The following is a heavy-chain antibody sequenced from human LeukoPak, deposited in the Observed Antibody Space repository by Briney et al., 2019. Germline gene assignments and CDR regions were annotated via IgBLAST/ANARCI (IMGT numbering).Heavy chain of an antibody. V-gene: IGHV3-53*04. CDR1: GFTVSSNY. J-gene: IGHJ4*02. CDR3: ARGLGVSGSDY. Sequence: GGSLRLSCAASGFTVSSNYMSWVRQAPGKGLEWVSVIYSGGSTYYADSVKGRLTISRHNSKNTLYLQMNSLRAEDTAVYYCARGLGVSGSDYWGQGTLVTVSS. D-gene: IGHD3-22*01. CDR2: IYSGGST.